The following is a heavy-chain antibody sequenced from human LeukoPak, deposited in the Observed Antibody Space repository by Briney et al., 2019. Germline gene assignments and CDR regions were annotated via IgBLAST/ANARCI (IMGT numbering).Heavy chain of an antibody. Sequence: SETLSLTCTVSGYSISSGYYWGWIRQPPGKGLEWIGSIYHSGSTYYNPSLKSRVTISVDTSKNQFSLKLSSVTAADTAVYYCARGGEQLWYFGYWGQGTLVTVSS. D-gene: IGHD5-18*01. V-gene: IGHV4-38-2*02. CDR3: ARGGEQLWYFGY. J-gene: IGHJ4*02. CDR2: IYHSGST. CDR1: GYSISSGYY.